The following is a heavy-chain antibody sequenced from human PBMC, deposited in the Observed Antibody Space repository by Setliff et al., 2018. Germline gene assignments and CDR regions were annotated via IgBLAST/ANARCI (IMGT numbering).Heavy chain of an antibody. CDR2: LNPSSGDT. V-gene: IGHV1-8*02. D-gene: IGHD3-3*01. J-gene: IGHJ6*04. Sequence: GASVKVSCKASGYPFTSYDIHWLRLTSGQGLERMGWLNPSSGDTGFATKFQGRVTVTRDTSISTAYMELSSLTSEDTAVYYCARGRTRTSTIFGIVSLSSWGDGTTVTVSS. CDR3: ARGRTRTSTIFGIVSLSS. CDR1: GYPFTSYD.